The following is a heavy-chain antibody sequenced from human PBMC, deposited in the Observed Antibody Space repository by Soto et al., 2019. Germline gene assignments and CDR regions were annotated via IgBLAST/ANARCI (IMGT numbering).Heavy chain of an antibody. V-gene: IGHV3-7*01. CDR2: IKQDGSEK. CDR3: TGGGGGQLAARYYYYGMDV. D-gene: IGHD6-6*01. Sequence: EVQLVESGGGLVQPGGSLRLSCTASGFTFSSYWMSWVRQAPGKGLEWVANIKQDGSEKYYVDSVKGRFTISSDNTKTSLYLQMNSLRAADTAVYYCTGGGGGQLAARYYYYGMDVWGQGTTVTVSS. CDR1: GFTFSSYW. J-gene: IGHJ6*02.